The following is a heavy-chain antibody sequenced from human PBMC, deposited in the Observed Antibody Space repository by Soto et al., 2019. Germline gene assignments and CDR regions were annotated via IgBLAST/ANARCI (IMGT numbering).Heavy chain of an antibody. J-gene: IGHJ4*02. CDR1: GVSISNSSYY. CDR3: AREINL. CDR2: IYYSGST. V-gene: IGHV4-31*03. D-gene: IGHD3-16*01. Sequence: PSETLSLTCTVSGVSISNSSYYWGWIRRPPGKGLEWIGYIYYSGSTYYNPSLKSRVTISVDTSKNQFSLKLSSVTAADTAVYYCAREINLWGQGTLVTVSS.